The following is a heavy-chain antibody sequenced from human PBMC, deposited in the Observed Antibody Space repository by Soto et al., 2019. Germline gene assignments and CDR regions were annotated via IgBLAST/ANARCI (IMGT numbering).Heavy chain of an antibody. CDR2: INAGNGNT. CDR1: GYTFTSYA. Sequence: ASVKVSCKASGYTFTSYAMHWVRQAPGQRLEWMGWINAGNGNTKYSQKFQGRVTITRDTSASTAYMELSSLRSEDTAVYYCARDRQVEEWLLIFDYWGQGTLVTVSS. D-gene: IGHD3-3*01. V-gene: IGHV1-3*01. CDR3: ARDRQVEEWLLIFDY. J-gene: IGHJ4*02.